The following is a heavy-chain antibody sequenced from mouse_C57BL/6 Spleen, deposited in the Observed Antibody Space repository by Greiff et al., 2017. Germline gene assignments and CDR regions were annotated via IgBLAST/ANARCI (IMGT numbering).Heavy chain of an antibody. V-gene: IGHV1-80*01. J-gene: IGHJ2*01. CDR1: GYAFSSYW. CDR2: IYPGDGDT. Sequence: QVQLQQSGAELVKPGASVKISCKASGYAFSSYWMNWVKQRPGKGLAWIGQIYPGDGDTNYNGKFKGKATLTADKSSSTAYMQLSSLTSEDSAVYFCARWGTITTVVGDYWGQGTTLTVSS. D-gene: IGHD1-1*01. CDR3: ARWGTITTVVGDY.